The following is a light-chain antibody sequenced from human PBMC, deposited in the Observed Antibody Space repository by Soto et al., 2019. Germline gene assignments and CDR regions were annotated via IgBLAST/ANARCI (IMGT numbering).Light chain of an antibody. CDR3: QQRSTWPRNT. J-gene: IGKJ2*01. V-gene: IGKV3-11*01. CDR1: QTVPSY. CDR2: DIS. Sequence: EVVLTQSPATLSLSPGARATLSCRASQTVPSYLPWYQQNPGQSPRLLIYDISNRATGIPARFSGSGSGTDFTLTISSLEPEDSATYYCQQRSTWPRNTFGQGTKLEI.